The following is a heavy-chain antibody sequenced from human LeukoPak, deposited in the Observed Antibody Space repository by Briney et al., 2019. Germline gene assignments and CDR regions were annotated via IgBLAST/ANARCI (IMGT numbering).Heavy chain of an antibody. CDR1: GFTFSSYG. D-gene: IGHD5-18*01. CDR2: ISGSGTNT. V-gene: IGHV3-23*01. Sequence: GGSLRLSCAASGFTFSSYGMSWVRQAPGKGLEWVSGISGSGTNTNYADSVKGRFTISRDNSKNTVDLQMKSLRAEDTAVYYCAKSSRPVTAMAFFDYWGQGTLVTVSS. CDR3: AKSSRPVTAMAFFDY. J-gene: IGHJ4*02.